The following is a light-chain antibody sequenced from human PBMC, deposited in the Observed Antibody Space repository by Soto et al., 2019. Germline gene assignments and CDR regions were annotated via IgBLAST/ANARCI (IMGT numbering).Light chain of an antibody. V-gene: IGKV1-9*01. Sequence: IQLTQSPSSLSASVGDRVTITCRASQGISSYLAWYQQKPGKAPKLLIYAASTLQSGVPSRFSGSGSGTDFSLSISSLPPEDFATYYCQQLNSYPPSITFGQGTRLEI. CDR1: QGISSY. J-gene: IGKJ5*01. CDR2: AAS. CDR3: QQLNSYPPSIT.